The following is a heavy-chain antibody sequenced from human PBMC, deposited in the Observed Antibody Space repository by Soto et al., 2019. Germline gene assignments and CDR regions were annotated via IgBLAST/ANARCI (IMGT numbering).Heavy chain of an antibody. D-gene: IGHD3-22*01. Sequence: QLQESGPGLVKPSQTLSLTCTVSGASINNNDYYWSWIRQTPGKGLEWIGYVYYSGTTDYIPSLKSRLSMSIDKSQNQFTLKLNSVTAAATATYYCARMSYFYDKWYFDLWGRGTLVTVSS. J-gene: IGHJ2*01. CDR3: ARMSYFYDKWYFDL. V-gene: IGHV4-30-4*01. CDR1: GASINNNDYY. CDR2: VYYSGTT.